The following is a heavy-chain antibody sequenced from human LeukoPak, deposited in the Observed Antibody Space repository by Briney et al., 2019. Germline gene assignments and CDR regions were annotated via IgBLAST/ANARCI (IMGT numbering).Heavy chain of an antibody. CDR3: ARDEGWELRRGAFDI. CDR2: IYRSGTT. J-gene: IGHJ3*02. Sequence: AETLSLTCSVSGGSISTKYWNWIRQPAGKGLEWIGRIYRSGTTNYNPSLKSRVTMSVDTSKNQFSLKLTSVTAADTAVYYCARDEGWELRRGAFDIWGQGTMVTVSS. V-gene: IGHV4-4*07. CDR1: GGSISTKY. D-gene: IGHD1-26*01.